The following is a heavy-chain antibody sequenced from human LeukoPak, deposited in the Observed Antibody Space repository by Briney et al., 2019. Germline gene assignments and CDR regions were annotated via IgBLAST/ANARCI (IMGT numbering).Heavy chain of an antibody. CDR3: ARQVLRYFDWLFDPFDY. V-gene: IGHV3-23*01. CDR2: ISGSGGST. J-gene: IGHJ4*02. Sequence: GGSLRLSCAASGFTFSSYAMSLVRQAPGKGLEWVSAISGSGGSTYYADSVKGRFTISRDNSKNTLYLQMNSLRAEDTAVYYCARQVLRYFDWLFDPFDYWGQGTLVTVSS. CDR1: GFTFSSYA. D-gene: IGHD3-9*01.